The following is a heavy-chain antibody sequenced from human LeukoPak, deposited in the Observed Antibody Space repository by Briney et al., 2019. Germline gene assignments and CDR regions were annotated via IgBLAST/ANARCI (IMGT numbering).Heavy chain of an antibody. CDR2: IIPIFGTA. J-gene: IGHJ4*02. Sequence: SVKVSCKASGYTFTSYGISWVRQAPGQGLEWMGGIIPIFGTANYAQKFQGRVTITADESTSTAYMELSSLRSEDTAVYYCARPPKPLYYYGSGSYSTHYFDYWGQGTLVTVSS. CDR1: GYTFTSYG. V-gene: IGHV1-69*13. CDR3: ARPPKPLYYYGSGSYSTHYFDY. D-gene: IGHD3-10*01.